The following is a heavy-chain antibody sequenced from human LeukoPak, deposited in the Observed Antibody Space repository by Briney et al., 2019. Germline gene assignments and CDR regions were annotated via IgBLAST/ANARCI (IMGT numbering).Heavy chain of an antibody. CDR2: ISGSGGST. CDR3: AKAVGATLKALFDY. D-gene: IGHD1-26*01. CDR1: GFTFSSYA. J-gene: IGHJ4*02. Sequence: PGASLRLSCAASGFTFSSYAMSWVRQAPGKGLEWVSAISGSGGSTYYADSVKGRFTISRDNSKNTLYLQMNSLRAEDTAVYYCAKAVGATLKALFDYWGQRTLVTVSS. V-gene: IGHV3-23*01.